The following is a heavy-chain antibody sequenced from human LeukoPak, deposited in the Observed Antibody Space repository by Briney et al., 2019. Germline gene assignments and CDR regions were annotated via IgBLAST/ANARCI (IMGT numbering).Heavy chain of an antibody. CDR1: GFTFSSYG. CDR3: AKEDNYGGKPFDY. V-gene: IGHV3-30*02. CDR2: IRYDGSNK. J-gene: IGHJ4*02. Sequence: PGGSLRLSCAASGFTFSSYGMHWVRQAPGKGLEWVAFIRYDGSNKYYADSVKGRFTISRDNSENTLYLQMNSLRAEDTAVYYCAKEDNYGGKPFDYWGQGTLVTVSS. D-gene: IGHD4-23*01.